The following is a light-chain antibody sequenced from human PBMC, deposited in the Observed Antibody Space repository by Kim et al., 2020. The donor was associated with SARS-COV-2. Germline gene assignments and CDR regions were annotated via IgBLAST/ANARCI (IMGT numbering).Light chain of an antibody. Sequence: VGPGQTAMIICSGDNLGDKYAYCDQQKPGQSPVLVIYQDTKRPSGIPDRFSGSNSGSTATLTISGTQARDEADYYCQAWDSNTAVFGGGTKLTVL. CDR2: QDT. J-gene: IGLJ3*02. CDR3: QAWDSNTAV. CDR1: NLGDKY. V-gene: IGLV3-1*01.